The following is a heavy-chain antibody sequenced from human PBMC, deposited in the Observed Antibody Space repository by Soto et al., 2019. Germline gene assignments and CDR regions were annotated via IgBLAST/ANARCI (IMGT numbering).Heavy chain of an antibody. CDR1: GYTFTSYA. CDR2: INTNTGNP. D-gene: IGHD3-10*01. Sequence: QVQLVQSGSELKKPGASVKVSCKASGYTFTSYAMNWVRQAPGQGLEWMGWINTNTGNPTYAQGFTGRFVFSLDTSVSTAYLQMCSLKAEDTAVYYCARSVNTMVRGRYYYYGMDVWGQGTTVTVSS. V-gene: IGHV7-4-1*01. J-gene: IGHJ6*02. CDR3: ARSVNTMVRGRYYYYGMDV.